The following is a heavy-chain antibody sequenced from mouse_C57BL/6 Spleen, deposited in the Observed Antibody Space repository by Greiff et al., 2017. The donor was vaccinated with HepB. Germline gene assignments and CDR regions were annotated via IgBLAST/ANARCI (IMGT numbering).Heavy chain of an antibody. V-gene: IGHV5-9-1*02. Sequence: EVKLVESGEGLVKPGGSLKLSCAASGFTFSSYAMSWVRQTPEKRLEWVAYISSGGDYIYYADTVKGRFTISRDNARNTLYLQMSSLKSEDTAMYYCTSDRRQSDDYDSWYFDVWGTGTTVTVSS. J-gene: IGHJ1*03. CDR3: TSDRRQSDDYDSWYFDV. CDR2: ISSGGDYI. D-gene: IGHD2-4*01. CDR1: GFTFSSYA.